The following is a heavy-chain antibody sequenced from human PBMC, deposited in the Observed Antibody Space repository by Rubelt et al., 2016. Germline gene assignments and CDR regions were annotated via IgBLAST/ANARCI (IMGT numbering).Heavy chain of an antibody. CDR2: ISSSSSTI. CDR3: AKDRAEWELPEYFDY. V-gene: IGHV3-48*01. Sequence: GKGLEWVSYISSSSSTIYYADSVKGRFTISRDNSKNTLYLQMNSLRAEDTAVYYCAKDRAEWELPEYFDYWGQGTLVTVSS. D-gene: IGHD1-26*01. J-gene: IGHJ4*02.